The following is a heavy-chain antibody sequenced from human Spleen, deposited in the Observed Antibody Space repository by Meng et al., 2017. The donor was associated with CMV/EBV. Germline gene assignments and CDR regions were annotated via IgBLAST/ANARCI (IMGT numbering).Heavy chain of an antibody. D-gene: IGHD6-6*01. V-gene: IGHV3-30*02. J-gene: IGHJ4*02. CDR3: AKELYPMAARHVGFDY. CDR2: IRYDGSSK. Sequence: GESLKISCAASGFTFSSYGMHCVRQAPGKGLEWVAFIRYDGSSKFYADSMKGRFTISRDDSKNTLYLQMNSLRAEDTAVYYCAKELYPMAARHVGFDYWGQGTLVTVSS. CDR1: GFTFSSYG.